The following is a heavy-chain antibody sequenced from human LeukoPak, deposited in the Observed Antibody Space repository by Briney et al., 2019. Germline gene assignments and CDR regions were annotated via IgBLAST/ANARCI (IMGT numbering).Heavy chain of an antibody. J-gene: IGHJ4*02. Sequence: GGSLRLSCAASGFTVSSNYMSWVRQAPGKGLEWVSVIYSGGSTYYADSVKGRFTISRDNSKNTLYLQMNSLRAEDTAVYYCARDRLRGYFDYWGQGTLVTVSS. V-gene: IGHV3-66*01. CDR2: IYSGGST. CDR3: ARDRLRGYFDY. D-gene: IGHD3-16*01. CDR1: GFTVSSNY.